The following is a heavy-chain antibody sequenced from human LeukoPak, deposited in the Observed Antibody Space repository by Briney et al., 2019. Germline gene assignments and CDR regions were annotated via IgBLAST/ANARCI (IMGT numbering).Heavy chain of an antibody. D-gene: IGHD2-2*01. V-gene: IGHV1-8*03. CDR2: MNPNSGNT. CDR1: GYTFTSYD. CDR3: ARGRGYCSSTSCWGPTNAFDI. J-gene: IGHJ3*02. Sequence: ASVKVSCKASGYTFTSYDINWVRQATGQGLEWMGWMNPNSGNTGYAQKFQGRVTITRNTSISTAYMELSSLRSEDTAVYYCARGRGYCSSTSCWGPTNAFDIWGRGTMVTVSS.